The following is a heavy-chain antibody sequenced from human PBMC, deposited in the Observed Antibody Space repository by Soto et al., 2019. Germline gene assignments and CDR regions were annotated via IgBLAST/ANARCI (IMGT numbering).Heavy chain of an antibody. CDR1: GYTLTELS. J-gene: IGHJ4*02. V-gene: IGHV1-24*01. CDR2: FDPEDGET. D-gene: IGHD2-15*01. Sequence: ASVKVSCKVSGYTLTELSMHWARQAPGKGLEWMGGFDPEDGETIYAQKFQGRVTMTEDTSTDTAYMELSSLRSEDTAVYYCATDADCSGGSCYDYWGQATLVTVST. CDR3: ATDADCSGGSCYDY.